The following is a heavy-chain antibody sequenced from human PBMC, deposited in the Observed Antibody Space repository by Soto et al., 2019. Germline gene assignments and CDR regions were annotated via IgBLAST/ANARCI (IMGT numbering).Heavy chain of an antibody. CDR3: ATAKLLLPWLFDY. D-gene: IGHD2-15*01. CDR2: IYSGGST. Sequence: PGGSLRLSCEASGFMFSLYWMSWVRQVPGKGLEWVSVIYSGGSTYYADSVKGRFIISRDDSKNTLFLQMNSLRAEDTAVYYCATAKLLLPWLFDYWGQGTLVTVSS. CDR1: GFMFSLYW. J-gene: IGHJ4*02. V-gene: IGHV3-66*01.